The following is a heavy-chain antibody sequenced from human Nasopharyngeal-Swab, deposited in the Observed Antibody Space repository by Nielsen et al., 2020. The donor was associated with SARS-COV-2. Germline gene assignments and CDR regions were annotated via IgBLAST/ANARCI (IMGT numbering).Heavy chain of an antibody. CDR3: ASEIVGFYHYIDV. CDR2: IGSIDKYK. J-gene: IGHJ6*03. D-gene: IGHD1-26*01. V-gene: IGHV3-21*01. Sequence: VRQAPGKGLEWVSTIGSIDKYKYYADSVQGRFTISRDNAKNSLFLQMNSLGAEDTAVYYYASEIVGFYHYIDVWGKGTTVTV.